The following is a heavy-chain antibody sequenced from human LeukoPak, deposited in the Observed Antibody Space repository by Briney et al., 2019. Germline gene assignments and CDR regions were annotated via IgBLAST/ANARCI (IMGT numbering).Heavy chain of an antibody. CDR3: ARGGLVRGSRYFDL. V-gene: IGHV4-59*12. D-gene: IGHD1-26*01. CDR2: TYYRGST. J-gene: IGHJ2*01. Sequence: SETLSLTCTVSGGSISSYYWSWIRQPPGKGLEWIGYTYYRGSTNYNPSLKSRVTISVDTSKNQFSLKLSSVTAADTAVYYCARGGLVRGSRYFDLWGRGTLVTVSS. CDR1: GGSISSYY.